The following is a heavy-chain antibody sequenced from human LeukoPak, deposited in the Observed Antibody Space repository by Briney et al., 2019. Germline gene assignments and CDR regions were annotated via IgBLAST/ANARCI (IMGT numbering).Heavy chain of an antibody. Sequence: PSETLSLTCTVSGGSISSSRYYWGWLRQPPGKGLEWIGSIYYSGSTNYNPSLKSRVTISVDTSKNQFSLKLSSVTAADTAVYYCARGGKPRARITTPGYFDYWGQGTLVTVSS. J-gene: IGHJ4*02. CDR3: ARGGKPRARITTPGYFDY. CDR1: GGSISSSRYY. V-gene: IGHV4-39*07. D-gene: IGHD5-12*01. CDR2: IYYSGST.